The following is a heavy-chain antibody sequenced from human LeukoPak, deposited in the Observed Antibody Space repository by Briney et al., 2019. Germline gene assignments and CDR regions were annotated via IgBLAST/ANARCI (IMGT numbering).Heavy chain of an antibody. CDR3: AKPDTMIVVVSYFDY. V-gene: IGHV3-23*01. J-gene: IGHJ4*02. CDR1: GFTFSSYA. CDR2: ISGSGGST. D-gene: IGHD3-22*01. Sequence: GGSLRLSCAASGFTFSSYAMSWVRQAPGKGLEWVSAISGSGGSTYYADSVKGRFTISRDNSKNTLYLQMNSQRAEDTAVYYCAKPDTMIVVVSYFDYWGQGTLVTVSS.